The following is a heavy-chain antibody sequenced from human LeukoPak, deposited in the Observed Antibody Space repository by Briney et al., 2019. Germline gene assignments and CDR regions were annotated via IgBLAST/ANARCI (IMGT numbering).Heavy chain of an antibody. CDR2: IYNSGST. D-gene: IGHD4-23*01. V-gene: IGHV4-59*02. Sequence: PSETLSLTCTVSDGSVSAYYWSWIRQPPGKGLEWIGYIYNSGSTNYNPSLKSRVSISVDTSKNQFSLKLSSVTAADTAVYFCARRTTTVLTPSYFDYWGQGTLVTVSS. CDR1: DGSVSAYY. J-gene: IGHJ4*02. CDR3: ARRTTTVLTPSYFDY.